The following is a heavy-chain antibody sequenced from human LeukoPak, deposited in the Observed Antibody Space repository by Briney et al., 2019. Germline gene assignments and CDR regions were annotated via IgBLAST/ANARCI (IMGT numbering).Heavy chain of an antibody. CDR1: GGSISSYY. J-gene: IGHJ5*02. Sequence: SGPLSLPCPVSGGSISSYYWSWIRQPPGKGLEWIGYIYYSGSTNYNPSLKSRVTISVDTSKNQFSLKLSSVTAADTAVYYCARDGCGGDCYSGPAGFDPWGQGTLVTVSS. D-gene: IGHD2-21*02. CDR2: IYYSGST. CDR3: ARDGCGGDCYSGPAGFDP. V-gene: IGHV4-59*01.